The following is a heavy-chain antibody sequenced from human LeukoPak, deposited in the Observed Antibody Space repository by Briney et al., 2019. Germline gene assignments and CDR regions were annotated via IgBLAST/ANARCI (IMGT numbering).Heavy chain of an antibody. J-gene: IGHJ4*02. CDR2: INHSGST. V-gene: IGHV4-34*01. Sequence: PSETLSLTCAVYGGSFSGYYWSWIRQPPGKGLEWIGEINHSGSTNYNPSLKSRVTISVDTSKNQFSLKLSSVTAADTAVYYCARVKLAGYDYVWGSYRSAKYYFDYWGQGTLVTVSS. D-gene: IGHD3-16*02. CDR1: GGSFSGYY. CDR3: ARVKLAGYDYVWGSYRSAKYYFDY.